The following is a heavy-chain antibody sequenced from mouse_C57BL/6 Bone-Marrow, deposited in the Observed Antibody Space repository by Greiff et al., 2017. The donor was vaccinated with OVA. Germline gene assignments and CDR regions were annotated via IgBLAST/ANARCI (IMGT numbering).Heavy chain of an antibody. CDR2: INPSSGYT. D-gene: IGHD2-4*01. CDR3: SRDFHIGYYEYPYAMDY. J-gene: IGHJ4*01. CDR1: GYTFTSYW. V-gene: IGHV1-7*01. Sequence: VKLQESGAELAKPGASVKLSCKASGYTFTSYWMHWVKQRPGQGLEWIGYINPSSGYTKYNQKFKDKATLTADKSSSTAYMRLSSLTYEDSAVYYCSRDFHIGYYEYPYAMDYWGQGTSVTVSS.